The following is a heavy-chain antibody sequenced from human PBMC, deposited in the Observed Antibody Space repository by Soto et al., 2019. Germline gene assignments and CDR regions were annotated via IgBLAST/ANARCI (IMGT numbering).Heavy chain of an antibody. CDR3: ARSWNDYLFY. CDR2: IYPSGST. D-gene: IGHD4-17*01. CDR1: GFTFDEHTM. J-gene: IGHJ4*02. Sequence: VLLAESGGVVVQPGGSLRLSCVISGFTFDEHTMNWVRQAPGKGLEWIGEIYPSGSTNYNPSLKSRVTISEDRSKNQFSLKLTSVTAADTAVYYCARSWNDYLFYWGQGTLVTVSS. V-gene: IGHV4-4*02.